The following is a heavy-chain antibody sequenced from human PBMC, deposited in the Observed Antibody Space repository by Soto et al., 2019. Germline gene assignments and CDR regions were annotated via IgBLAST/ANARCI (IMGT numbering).Heavy chain of an antibody. CDR1: GYSFTSYW. CDR2: IYPGDSDT. V-gene: IGHV5-51*01. J-gene: IGHJ3*02. D-gene: IGHD3-22*01. Sequence: GESLKISCKGSGYSFTSYWIGWVRQMPGKGLEWMGIIYPGDSDTRYSPSFQGQVTISADKSISTAYLQWSSLKASDTAMYYCARRGLTYYYDSSGYADALDIWGQGTMVTVSS. CDR3: ARRGLTYYYDSSGYADALDI.